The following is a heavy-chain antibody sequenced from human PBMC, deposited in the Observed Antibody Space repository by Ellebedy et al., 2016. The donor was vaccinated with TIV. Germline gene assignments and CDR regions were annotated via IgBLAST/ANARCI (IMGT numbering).Heavy chain of an antibody. J-gene: IGHJ5*02. CDR2: VYSSGTT. V-gene: IGHV4-4*07. Sequence: MPGGSLRLSCSVSGGSISGYYWTWIRQPAGKGLEWHGRVYSSGTTNYNPSLKGRVTMSVDTPKNEISLKLRSVTAADTAVYYCVRDYTPMVTTWFDPWGQGTLVTVSS. D-gene: IGHD5-18*01. CDR3: VRDYTPMVTTWFDP. CDR1: GGSISGYY.